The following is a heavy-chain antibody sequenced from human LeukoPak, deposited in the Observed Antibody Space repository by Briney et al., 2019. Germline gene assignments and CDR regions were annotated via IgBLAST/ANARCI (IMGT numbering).Heavy chain of an antibody. CDR3: ASLGTIFGVVIV. V-gene: IGHV4-61*02. Sequence: PSETLSLTCTVSGGSISSGSYYWSWIRQPAGKGLEWIGRIYTSGSTNYNPSLKSRVTISVDTPKNQFSLKLSSVTAADTAVYYCASLGTIFGVVIVWGKGTTVTVSS. J-gene: IGHJ6*04. CDR2: IYTSGST. CDR1: GGSISSGSYY. D-gene: IGHD3-3*01.